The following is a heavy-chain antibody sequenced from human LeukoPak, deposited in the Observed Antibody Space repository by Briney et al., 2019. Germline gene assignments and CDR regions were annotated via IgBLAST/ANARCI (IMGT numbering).Heavy chain of an antibody. Sequence: ASVKVSCKASGYTFTSYYMHWVRQAPGQVLDWIGIINPSGGSTSYAQKFQGRVTITRNSSISTAYMELSSLRSEDTAVYYCARGGLYCSSTSCYRGYYYYYMDVWGKGTTVTVSS. CDR3: ARGGLYCSSTSCYRGYYYYYMDV. J-gene: IGHJ6*03. CDR1: GYTFTSYY. V-gene: IGHV1-46*01. CDR2: INPSGGST. D-gene: IGHD2-2*02.